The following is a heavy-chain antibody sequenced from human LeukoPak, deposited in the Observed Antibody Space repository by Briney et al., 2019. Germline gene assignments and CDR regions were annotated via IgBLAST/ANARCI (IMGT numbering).Heavy chain of an antibody. D-gene: IGHD3-3*01. J-gene: IGHJ6*02. CDR2: FYYSGST. CDR3: ARDRYYGGMDV. Sequence: SETLSLTCTVSGGSISSYYWSWIRQPPGKGLEWIGYFYYSGSTNYNPSLKSRVTISVDTSKNQFSLKLSSVTAADTAVYYCARDRYYGGMDVWGQGTTVTVSS. V-gene: IGHV4-59*01. CDR1: GGSISSYY.